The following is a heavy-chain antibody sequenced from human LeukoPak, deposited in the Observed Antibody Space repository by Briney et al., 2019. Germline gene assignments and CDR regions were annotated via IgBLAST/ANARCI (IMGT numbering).Heavy chain of an antibody. CDR3: AKVHYYGSGSYPTNYYFDY. CDR2: ISWNSGSI. Sequence: GGSLRLSCAASGFTFDDYAMHWVRQAPGKGLEWVSGISWNSGSIGYADSVKGRFTISRDNAKNSLYLQMNSLRAEDTALYYCAKVHYYGSGSYPTNYYFDYWGQGTLVTVSS. V-gene: IGHV3-9*01. D-gene: IGHD3-10*01. CDR1: GFTFDDYA. J-gene: IGHJ4*02.